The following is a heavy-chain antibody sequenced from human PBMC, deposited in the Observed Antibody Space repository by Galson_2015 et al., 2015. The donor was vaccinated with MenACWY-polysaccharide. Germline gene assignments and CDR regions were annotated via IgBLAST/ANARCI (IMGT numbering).Heavy chain of an antibody. J-gene: IGHJ4*02. CDR2: ISGTGDSI. V-gene: IGHV3-23*01. Sequence: SLRLSCATSGFTFSSNAMSWVRQAPGKGLEWVSAISGTGDSIRYADSVKGRFTISRDASKNTLYLQMSSLRAEDTALYYCAISRRFSSGWKYFDYWGQGTLVTVSA. D-gene: IGHD6-19*01. CDR3: AISRRFSSGWKYFDY. CDR1: GFTFSSNA.